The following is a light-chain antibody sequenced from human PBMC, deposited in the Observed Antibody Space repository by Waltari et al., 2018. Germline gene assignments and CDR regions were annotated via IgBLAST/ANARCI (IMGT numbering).Light chain of an antibody. J-gene: IGKJ2*01. CDR2: WAS. CDR3: QQYYSTLYT. V-gene: IGKV4-1*01. CDR1: QSVLSSSNNKNY. Sequence: DIVMTQSPDSLAVSLGERATINCKSCQSVLSSSNNKNYLAWHQQKPGQRPKLLIYWASTRESGVPDRFSGSGSGTDFTLTISSLQAEDVAVYYCQQYYSTLYTFGQGTKLEIK.